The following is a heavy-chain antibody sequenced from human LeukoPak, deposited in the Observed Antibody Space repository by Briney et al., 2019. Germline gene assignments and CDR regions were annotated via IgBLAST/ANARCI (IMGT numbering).Heavy chain of an antibody. J-gene: IGHJ6*02. CDR1: GFSFSSYW. CDR2: IKQDGSEK. V-gene: IGHV3-7*01. CDR3: ARDVRYSGSYYGDYYYYGMDV. Sequence: GGSLRLSCAASGFSFSSYWMSWVRQGPGKGLEWVANIKQDGSEKYYVDSVKGRFTISRDNAKNSLYLQMNSLRAEDTAVYYCARDVRYSGSYYGDYYYYGMDVWGQGTTVTVSS. D-gene: IGHD1-26*01.